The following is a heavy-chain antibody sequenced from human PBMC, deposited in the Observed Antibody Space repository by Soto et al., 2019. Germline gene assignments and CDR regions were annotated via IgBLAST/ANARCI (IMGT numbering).Heavy chain of an antibody. Sequence: ASVKVSCKASGYTFTSYAMHWVRQAPGQRLEWMGWINAGNGNTKYSQKFQGRVTITRDTSASTAYMELSSLRSEDTAVYYSARDRGCSGGSCYKGYFDYWGQGTLVTVSS. D-gene: IGHD2-15*01. J-gene: IGHJ4*02. CDR2: INAGNGNT. CDR1: GYTFTSYA. CDR3: ARDRGCSGGSCYKGYFDY. V-gene: IGHV1-3*01.